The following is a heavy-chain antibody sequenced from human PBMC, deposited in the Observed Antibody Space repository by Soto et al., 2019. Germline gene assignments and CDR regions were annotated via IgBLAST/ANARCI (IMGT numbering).Heavy chain of an antibody. CDR1: AGSMRNYY. V-gene: IGHV4-59*01. J-gene: IGHJ4*02. Sequence: PSETLSLTCSLSAGSMRNYYWNWIRQPPGRGLEWIVYVYHRGSADYTPSLKCRVSRSVNVSRTHFSQCLHSVTAADTAVYFCRSCYSTSSSPDYWGQGTLVTVSS. D-gene: IGHD6-6*01. CDR3: RSCYSTSSSPDY. CDR2: VYHRGSA.